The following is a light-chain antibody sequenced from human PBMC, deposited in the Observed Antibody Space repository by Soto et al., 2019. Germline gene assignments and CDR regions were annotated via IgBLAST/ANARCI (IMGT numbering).Light chain of an antibody. V-gene: IGKV1-8*01. CDR3: QQYYSYPPWT. J-gene: IGKJ1*01. CDR2: AAS. Sequence: AIRMTHSPSSLSASPGDRVTITFRASQGISSYLAWYQQKPGKAPKLLIYAASTLQSGVPSRFSGSGSGTDFTLTISCLQSEDFATYYCQQYYSYPPWTFGQGTKVDIK. CDR1: QGISSY.